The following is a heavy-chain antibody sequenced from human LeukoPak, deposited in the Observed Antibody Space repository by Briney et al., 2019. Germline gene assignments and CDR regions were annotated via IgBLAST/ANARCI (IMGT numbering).Heavy chain of an antibody. CDR1: GGSFSGYY. Sequence: PSETLSLTCAVYGGSFSGYYWSWIRQPPGKGLEWIGEIKHSGSSNYNPSLKSRVTISVDTSKNQFSLKLSSVTAADTAVYYCARRLGYSSSWYRGDWFDPWGQGTLVTVSS. D-gene: IGHD6-13*01. J-gene: IGHJ5*02. V-gene: IGHV4-34*01. CDR2: IKHSGSS. CDR3: ARRLGYSSSWYRGDWFDP.